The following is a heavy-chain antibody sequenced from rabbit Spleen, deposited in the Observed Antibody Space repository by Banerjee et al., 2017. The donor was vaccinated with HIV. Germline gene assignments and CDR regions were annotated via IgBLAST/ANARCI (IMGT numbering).Heavy chain of an antibody. CDR2: IDTGSSDFT. D-gene: IGHD8-1*01. V-gene: IGHV1S40*01. CDR3: ARDTGSSFSSYGMDL. CDR1: GVSFSSNYY. Sequence: QSLEESGGDLVKPGASLTLTCTASGVSFSSNYYMCWFRTAPGKGLEWIACIDTGSSDFTYFASWAKGRFTCSKTSSTTVTLQMTSLTAADMATYFCARDTGSSFSSYGMDLWGPGTLVTVS. J-gene: IGHJ6*01.